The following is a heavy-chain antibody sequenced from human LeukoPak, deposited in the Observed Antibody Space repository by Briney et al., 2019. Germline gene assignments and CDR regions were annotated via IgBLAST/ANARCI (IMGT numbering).Heavy chain of an antibody. V-gene: IGHV3-30*18. J-gene: IGHJ4*02. D-gene: IGHD3-22*01. CDR2: ISYDGRNK. Sequence: QPGRSLRLSCTTPGFTFSSYGMHWVRQAPGKGLEWVAVISYDGRNKYYADSVKGRFIISRDNSNQTLFLQMNSLGVEDTAVYFCAQERLYYYDRSGFYYWGQGTLVTVSS. CDR3: AQERLYYYDRSGFYY. CDR1: GFTFSSYG.